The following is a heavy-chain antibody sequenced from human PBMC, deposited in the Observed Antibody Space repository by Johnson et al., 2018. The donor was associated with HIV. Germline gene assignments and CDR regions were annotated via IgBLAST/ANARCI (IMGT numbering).Heavy chain of an antibody. CDR2: IKQDGSEK. Sequence: EVQLVESGGGLVQPGGYLRLSCEASGFTFSSYWMSWVRQAPGKGLEWVANIKQDGSEKYYVDSVKGRFTISRDNAKNLLYLQMNSLRAEDTAVFYCARTSEWATYQDAFDIWGQGTMVSVSS. CDR3: ARTSEWATYQDAFDI. J-gene: IGHJ3*02. V-gene: IGHV3-7*05. D-gene: IGHD1-26*01. CDR1: GFTFSSYW.